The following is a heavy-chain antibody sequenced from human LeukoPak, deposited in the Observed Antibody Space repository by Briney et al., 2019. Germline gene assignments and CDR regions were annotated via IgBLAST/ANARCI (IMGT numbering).Heavy chain of an antibody. CDR2: ISAYNGNT. CDR1: GYTFTSYG. D-gene: IGHD2-2*01. CDR3: ARAGGPPYCSSTSCYVALDAFDN. J-gene: IGHJ3*02. V-gene: IGHV1-18*01. Sequence: ASVKVSCKASGYTFTSYGISWVRQAPGQGLEWMGWISAYNGNTDYAQKFQGRVSMTTDTSTSTAYMELRSLRSDDTAVYYCARAGGPPYCSSTSCYVALDAFDNWGQGTMVTVSS.